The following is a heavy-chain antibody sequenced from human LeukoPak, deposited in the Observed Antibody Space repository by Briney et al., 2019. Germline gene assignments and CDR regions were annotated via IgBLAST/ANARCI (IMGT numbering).Heavy chain of an antibody. J-gene: IGHJ6*02. CDR3: AKEIGCCSSTSCWGSGSIIYYYYYGMDV. D-gene: IGHD2-2*01. Sequence: GGSLRLSCAASGFTFCSYAMSWVRQAPGKGLEWVSAISGSGGSTYYADSVKGRFTISRDNSKNTLYLQMNRLRAEDTAVYYCAKEIGCCSSTSCWGSGSIIYYYYYGMDVWGQGTTVTVSS. CDR2: ISGSGGST. CDR1: GFTFCSYA. V-gene: IGHV3-23*01.